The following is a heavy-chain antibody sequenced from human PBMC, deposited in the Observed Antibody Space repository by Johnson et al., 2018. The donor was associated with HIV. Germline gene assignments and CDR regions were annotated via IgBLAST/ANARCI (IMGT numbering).Heavy chain of an antibody. CDR1: GFTVSTKY. V-gene: IGHV3-66*01. J-gene: IGHJ3*02. CDR2: IYTGGCV. Sequence: MLLVESGGGLVQPGGSQRLSCAASGFTVSTKYMTWVRQAPGKGLECVSVIYTGGCVHYADSVKGRFTISRDNSKNTLYLQMNHLRVEDTAVYYGARGPGGGEDALDIWGQGTMVTVSS. CDR3: ARGPGGGEDALDI. D-gene: IGHD3-16*01.